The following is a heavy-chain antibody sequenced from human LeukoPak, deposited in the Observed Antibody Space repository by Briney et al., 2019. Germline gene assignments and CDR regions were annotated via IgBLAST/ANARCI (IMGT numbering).Heavy chain of an antibody. CDR1: GYTFTGYY. J-gene: IGHJ4*02. CDR2: INPNSGGT. CDR3: ARSIPSSSSKLFDY. D-gene: IGHD6-6*01. Sequence: GASVKVSCKASGYTFTGYYMHWVRQAPGQGLEWMGWINPNSGGTNYAQKFQGRVTMTRDTSISTAYMELSRLRSDDTAVYYCARSIPSSSSKLFDYWGQGTLVTVSS. V-gene: IGHV1-2*02.